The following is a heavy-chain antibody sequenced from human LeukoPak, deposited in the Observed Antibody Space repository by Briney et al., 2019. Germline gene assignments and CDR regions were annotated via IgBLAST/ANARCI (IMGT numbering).Heavy chain of an antibody. CDR2: IHYGGST. CDR3: ARIDYGSNVYYFDY. Sequence: PSETLSLTCTVSGGSITRGDYYWSWVRQPPGKGLEWIGYIHYGGSTYYNPSLKSRFSISVDMSKNQFSLKLSSVTAADTAVYYCARIDYGSNVYYFDYWGQGTLVTVSA. V-gene: IGHV4-30-4*01. D-gene: IGHD4-23*01. J-gene: IGHJ4*02. CDR1: GGSITRGDYY.